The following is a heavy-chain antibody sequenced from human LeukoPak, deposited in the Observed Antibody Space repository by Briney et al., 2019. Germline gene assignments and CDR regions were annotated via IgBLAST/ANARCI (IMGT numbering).Heavy chain of an antibody. CDR1: GGSISSGGYS. J-gene: IGHJ4*02. D-gene: IGHD3-10*01. Sequence: SETLSLTCAVSGGSISSGGYSWSWIRQPPGKGLEWIGYIYHSGSTYYNPSLKSRVTISVDTSKNQFSLKLSSVTAADTAVYYCARTMVRGVIFLFDYWGQGTLVTVSS. V-gene: IGHV4-30-2*01. CDR2: IYHSGST. CDR3: ARTMVRGVIFLFDY.